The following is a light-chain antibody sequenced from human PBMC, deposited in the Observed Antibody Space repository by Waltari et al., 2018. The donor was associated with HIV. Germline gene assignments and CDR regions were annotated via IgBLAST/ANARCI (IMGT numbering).Light chain of an antibody. V-gene: IGKV4-1*01. Sequence: DIVMTQSPDSLAVSLGERATINCKSSQSVLYSSNNKNYLAWYQQKPGQPPKLLIYWASTRESRVPYPFSGHGFGTDFTLTISSLQAEDVAVYYCQQYYSTPPTFGQGTKVEIK. J-gene: IGKJ1*01. CDR1: QSVLYSSNNKNY. CDR3: QQYYSTPPT. CDR2: WAS.